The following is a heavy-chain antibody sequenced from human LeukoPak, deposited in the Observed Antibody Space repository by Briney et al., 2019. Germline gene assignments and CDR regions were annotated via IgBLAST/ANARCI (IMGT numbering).Heavy chain of an antibody. J-gene: IGHJ6*02. D-gene: IGHD5-12*01. CDR1: GFTVNSNY. Sequence: GGSLRLSCAASGFTVNSNYMSWVRQPPGKGLEWVSVIYGGGATYYADSVRGRFTISRDNSKNTLYLQMNSLRAEDTAVYYCAKVERGSGYDTYYYYGLDVWGQGTTVTVSS. CDR3: AKVERGSGYDTYYYYGLDV. CDR2: IYGGGAT. V-gene: IGHV3-66*01.